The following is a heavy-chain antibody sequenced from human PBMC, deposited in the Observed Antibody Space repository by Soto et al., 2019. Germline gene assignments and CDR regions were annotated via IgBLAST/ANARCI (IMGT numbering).Heavy chain of an antibody. CDR2: ISSSSSTI. CDR1: GFTFSSYS. J-gene: IGHJ6*02. V-gene: IGHV3-48*02. D-gene: IGHD2-2*01. Sequence: EVQLVESGGGLVQPGGSLRLSCAASGFTFSSYSMNWVRQAPGKGLEWVSYISSSSSTIYYADSVKGRFTISRDNANNSLYLQMNSLRDEDTAVYYCARDTFYYDIVVGPAYYYYGMDVWGQGTTVTVSS. CDR3: ARDTFYYDIVVGPAYYYYGMDV.